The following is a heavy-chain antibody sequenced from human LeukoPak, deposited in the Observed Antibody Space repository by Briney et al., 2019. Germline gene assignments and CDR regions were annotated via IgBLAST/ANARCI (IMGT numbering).Heavy chain of an antibody. CDR1: GFTFSDYA. CDR2: ISYNGNGK. Sequence: GGSLRLSCAASGFTFSDYAMHWVRQAPGKELKYVSAISYNGNGKHYADSVKGRFTISRDNSKNTLYLQMNNLRAEDTAIYYCATDSYVSGSYYRLFYWGQGTLVTVSS. J-gene: IGHJ4*02. V-gene: IGHV3-64*02. D-gene: IGHD3-10*01. CDR3: ATDSYVSGSYYRLFY.